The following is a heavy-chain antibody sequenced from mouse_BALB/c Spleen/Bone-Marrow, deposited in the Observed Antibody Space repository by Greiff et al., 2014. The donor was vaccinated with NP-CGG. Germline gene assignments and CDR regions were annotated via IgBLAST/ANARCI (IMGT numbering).Heavy chain of an antibody. V-gene: IGHV1S81*02. Sequence: QVQLQQSGAELVKPGASVKLSCKASGYTFTSYYMYWVKQRPGQGLGWIGEINPSNGGTNFNEKFKNKATLTVDKSSSTAYMQLSSLVFEDSAVYYCTRSNGSWFAYWGQGTLVTVSA. D-gene: IGHD1-1*02. CDR2: INPSNGGT. CDR1: GYTFTSYY. J-gene: IGHJ3*01. CDR3: TRSNGSWFAY.